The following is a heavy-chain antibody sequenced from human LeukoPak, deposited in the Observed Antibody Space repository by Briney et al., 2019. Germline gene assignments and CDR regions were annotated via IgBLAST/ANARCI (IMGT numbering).Heavy chain of an antibody. J-gene: IGHJ4*02. CDR3: AREAGDDFWSGYLSNDY. CDR2: INAGNGNT. V-gene: IGHV1-3*01. CDR1: GYTFTSYG. D-gene: IGHD3-3*01. Sequence: ASVKVSCKVSGYTFTSYGMHWVRQAPGQALEWMGWINAGNGNTKYSEKFQGRVTMTTDTSTSTAYMELRSLRSDDTAVYYCAREAGDDFWSGYLSNDYWGQGTLVTVSS.